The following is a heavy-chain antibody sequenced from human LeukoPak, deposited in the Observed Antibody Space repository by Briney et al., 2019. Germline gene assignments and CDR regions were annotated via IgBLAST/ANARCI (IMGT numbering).Heavy chain of an antibody. CDR1: GYTFTSYD. Sequence: RASVKVSCKASGYTFTSYDINWVRQATGQGLEWMGCSNGANGNTEYSHEFQGRVTITRDTSARTAYMELSSLRSEDTAVYYCARGAGEGSWLIDYWGQGTLVIVSS. CDR3: ARGAGEGSWLIDY. J-gene: IGHJ4*02. V-gene: IGHV1-3*02. CDR2: SNGANGNT. D-gene: IGHD3-16*01.